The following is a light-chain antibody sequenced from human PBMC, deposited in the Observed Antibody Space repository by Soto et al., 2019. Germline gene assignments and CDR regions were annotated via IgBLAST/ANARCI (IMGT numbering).Light chain of an antibody. CDR3: QQYGTSPQT. CDR1: QSVSSDY. CDR2: GAS. V-gene: IGKV3-20*01. J-gene: IGKJ2*01. Sequence: ENVLAESPVTLSLSPGQRATLSCRASQSVSSDYLAWYQQKPGQAPRLLIHGASSRATAIPDRFSGSGSGTDFTLTISRLEPEDFAMYYCQQYGTSPQTFGQGTKVAIK.